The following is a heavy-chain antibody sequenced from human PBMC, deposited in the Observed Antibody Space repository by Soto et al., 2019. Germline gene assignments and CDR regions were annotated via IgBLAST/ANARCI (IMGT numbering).Heavy chain of an antibody. D-gene: IGHD1-26*01. CDR3: ARYSGKYQGPIDY. Sequence: QVQLVESGGGVVQPGRSLRLSCAASGFTFSHYGIHWVRQAPGKGLEWLAVISYDGSNKHYADSVKGRFTVSRDNSKNTLDLQMHSLRAEDTAGYCCARYSGKYQGPIDYWGQGTLVTVSS. V-gene: IGHV3-30*03. J-gene: IGHJ4*02. CDR1: GFTFSHYG. CDR2: ISYDGSNK.